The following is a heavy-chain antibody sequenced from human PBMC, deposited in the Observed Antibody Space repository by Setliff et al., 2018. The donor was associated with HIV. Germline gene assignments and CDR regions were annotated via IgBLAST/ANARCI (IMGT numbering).Heavy chain of an antibody. CDR1: GGSFSGYY. CDR2: INHSGST. Sequence: ETLSLTCAVYGGSFSGYYWSWIRQPPGKGLEWIGEINHSGSTNYNMSLWSRVTISLDASRNQFSLELISVTAADSAVYYCAGGPGTTSIDYWAQGTLVTVSS. J-gene: IGHJ4*02. V-gene: IGHV4-34*01. D-gene: IGHD1-26*01. CDR3: AGGPGTTSIDY.